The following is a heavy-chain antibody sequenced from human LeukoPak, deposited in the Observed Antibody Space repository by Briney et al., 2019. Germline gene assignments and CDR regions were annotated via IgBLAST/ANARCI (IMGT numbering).Heavy chain of an antibody. CDR3: ARGYSSGWYSGGN. Sequence: GGSLRLSCAASGFTFSSYWMSWVRQAPGKGLEWVANIKQDGSEKYYVDSVKGRFTISRDNARNSLYLQMNSLRAEDTAVYYCARGYSSGWYSGGNWGQGTLVTVSS. CDR2: IKQDGSEK. V-gene: IGHV3-7*01. J-gene: IGHJ4*02. CDR1: GFTFSSYW. D-gene: IGHD6-19*01.